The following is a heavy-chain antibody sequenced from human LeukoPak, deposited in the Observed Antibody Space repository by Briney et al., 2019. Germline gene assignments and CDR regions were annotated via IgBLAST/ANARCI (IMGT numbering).Heavy chain of an antibody. CDR3: AASDYTNYSFDY. Sequence: SETLSLTCTVSGGSVMSFSWSWIRQSPGKGLEWIGYIDYSGSTIYNPSLKSRVIISVDTSKNQFSLKLSSVTAADTAVYYCAASDYTNYSFDYWGQGTLATVSS. D-gene: IGHD4-11*01. J-gene: IGHJ4*02. V-gene: IGHV4-59*02. CDR2: IDYSGST. CDR1: GGSVMSFS.